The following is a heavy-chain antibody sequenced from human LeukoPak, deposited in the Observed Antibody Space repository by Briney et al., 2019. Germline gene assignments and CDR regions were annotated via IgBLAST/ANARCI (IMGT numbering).Heavy chain of an antibody. CDR3: ARTIFGVTHGFDI. Sequence: PGGSLRLSCAASGFTFSSYAMNWVRQAPGKGLEWVSVISDNGGSTYYADSVKGRFTIPRDNSKNTLYLQVNSLRAEDTAVYYCARTIFGVTHGFDIWGQGTMVTVSS. D-gene: IGHD3-3*01. J-gene: IGHJ3*02. CDR2: ISDNGGST. CDR1: GFTFSSYA. V-gene: IGHV3-23*01.